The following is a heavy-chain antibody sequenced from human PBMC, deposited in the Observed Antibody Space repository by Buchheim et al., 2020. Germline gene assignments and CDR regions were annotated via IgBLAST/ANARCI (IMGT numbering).Heavy chain of an antibody. CDR3: AKVGRDYDFWSTAPVFDP. CDR1: GFTFSSYA. CDR2: ISGSGGST. J-gene: IGHJ5*02. Sequence: EVQLLESGGGLVQPGGSLRLSCAASGFTFSSYAMSWVRQAPGKGLEWVSAISGSGGSTYYADSVKGRFTISRDNSKNTLYLQMNSLRAEDTAVYYCAKVGRDYDFWSTAPVFDPWGQGTL. D-gene: IGHD3-3*01. V-gene: IGHV3-23*01.